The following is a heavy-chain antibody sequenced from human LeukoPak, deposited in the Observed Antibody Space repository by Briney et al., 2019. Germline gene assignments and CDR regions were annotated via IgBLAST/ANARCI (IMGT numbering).Heavy chain of an antibody. V-gene: IGHV3-23*01. Sequence: GGSLRFSCAASGFTFSSYAMSWVRQAPGKGLEWVSAISGSGGSTYYADSVKGRFTISRDNSKNTLYLQMNSLRAEDTAVYYCAKGGYCSSTSCFTFDYWGQGTLVTVSS. D-gene: IGHD2-2*02. CDR1: GFTFSSYA. CDR3: AKGGYCSSTSCFTFDY. J-gene: IGHJ4*02. CDR2: ISGSGGST.